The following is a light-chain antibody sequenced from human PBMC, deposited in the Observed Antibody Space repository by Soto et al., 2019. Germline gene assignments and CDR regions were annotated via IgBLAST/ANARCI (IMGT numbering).Light chain of an antibody. CDR2: WAS. Sequence: IVLTQSPALLAVSLGERATFNCKSSQSFLSSSNNQNYLAWYQQKPGQPPKLLIYWASTRESGVHDRFSGSGSGTDFTLTISSLQAEDVAVYYCQQYDSTPRTFGQGTKVDI. V-gene: IGKV4-1*01. CDR3: QQYDSTPRT. J-gene: IGKJ1*01. CDR1: QSFLSSSNNQNY.